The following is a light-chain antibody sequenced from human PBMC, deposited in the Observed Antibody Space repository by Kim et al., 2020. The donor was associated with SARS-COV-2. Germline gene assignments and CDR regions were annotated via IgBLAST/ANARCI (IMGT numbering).Light chain of an antibody. CDR2: KTN. CDR1: SSNIGSNY. Sequence: QSVLTQPPSASGAPGQKITISCSGSSSNIGSNYVSWFQQFPDRAPTLLIHKTNLRPSGVPDRFSGSKSGASASLAISGLRSEDEAYYYCAAWYDSLSRPYVFGTGTKVTVL. J-gene: IGLJ1*01. CDR3: AAWYDSLSRPYV. V-gene: IGLV1-47*01.